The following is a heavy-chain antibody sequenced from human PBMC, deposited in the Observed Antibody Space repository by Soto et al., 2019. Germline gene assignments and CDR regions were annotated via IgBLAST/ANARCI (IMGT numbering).Heavy chain of an antibody. CDR2: ISAYNGNT. CDR1: GYTFTSYG. D-gene: IGHD2-8*02. CDR3: ARETRTEGYYYGMDV. Sequence: ATVKVSCKASGYTFTSYGISWLRQAPGQGLEWMGWISAYNGNTNYAQKLQGRVTMTTDTSTSTAYMELRSLRSDDTAVYYCARETRTEGYYYGMDVWGQGTTVTVSS. J-gene: IGHJ6*02. V-gene: IGHV1-18*01.